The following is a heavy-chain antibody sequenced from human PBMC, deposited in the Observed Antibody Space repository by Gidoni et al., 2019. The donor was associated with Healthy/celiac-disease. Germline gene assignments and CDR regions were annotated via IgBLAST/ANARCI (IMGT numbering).Heavy chain of an antibody. Sequence: QVQLVESGGGVVQPGRSLRLSCAASGFTFSSYGMHWVRQAPGKGLEWVAVISYDGSNKYYADSVKGRFTISRDNSKNTLYLQMNSLRAEDTAVYYCARVYGSGKAPDYWGQGTLVTVSS. CDR3: ARVYGSGKAPDY. CDR1: GFTFSSYG. J-gene: IGHJ4*02. CDR2: ISYDGSNK. V-gene: IGHV3-30*03. D-gene: IGHD3-10*01.